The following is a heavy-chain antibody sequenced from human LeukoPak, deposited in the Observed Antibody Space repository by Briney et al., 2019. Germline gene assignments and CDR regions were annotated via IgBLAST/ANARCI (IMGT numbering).Heavy chain of an antibody. CDR1: GFTFGDYF. CDR2: ISDTSQTI. D-gene: IGHD3-16*01. J-gene: IGHJ3*02. V-gene: IGHV3-11*04. CDR3: ARDFWADPLGRDAFDI. Sequence: GGSLRLSCEASGFTFGDYFMTWIRQAPGKGLEWLSYISDTSQTIYYADSVKGRFTISRDNAKNSLYLQMNSLRAEDTAVYYCARDFWADPLGRDAFDIWGQGTMVTVSS.